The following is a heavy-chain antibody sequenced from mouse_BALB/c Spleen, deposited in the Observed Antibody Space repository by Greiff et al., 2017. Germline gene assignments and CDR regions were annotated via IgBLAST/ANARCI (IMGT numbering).Heavy chain of an antibody. V-gene: IGHV1-31*01. CDR1: GYSFTGYY. D-gene: IGHD2-12*01. CDR3: ARYYRRFDY. Sequence: VQLQQSGPELVKPGASVKISCKASGYSFTGYYMHWVKQSHVKSLEWIGRINPYNGATSYNQNFKDKASLTVDKSSSTAYMELHSLTSEDSAVYYCARYYRRFDYWGQGTTRTVSS. CDR2: INPYNGAT. J-gene: IGHJ2*01.